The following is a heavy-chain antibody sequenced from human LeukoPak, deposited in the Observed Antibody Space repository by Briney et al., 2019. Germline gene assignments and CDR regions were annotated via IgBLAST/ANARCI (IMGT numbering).Heavy chain of an antibody. CDR2: INPNSGGT. V-gene: IGHV1-2*02. CDR3: ARGLRGYSYVTEVYYFDY. D-gene: IGHD5-18*01. Sequence: ASVKASCKASGGTFSSYAISWVRQAPGQGLEWMGWINPNSGGTNYAQKFQGRVTMTRDTSISTAYMELSRLRSDDTAVYYCARGLRGYSYVTEVYYFDYWGQGTLVTVSS. J-gene: IGHJ4*02. CDR1: GGTFSSYA.